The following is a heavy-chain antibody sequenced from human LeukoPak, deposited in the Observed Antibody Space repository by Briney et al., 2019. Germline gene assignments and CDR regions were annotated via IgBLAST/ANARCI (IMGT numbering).Heavy chain of an antibody. Sequence: GGSLRLSCAASGFTLSSFWMSWVRQAPGKGLEWVATIKEDGSDNYYVDSVKGRFTVSRDNAKNSLYLQMNSLRAEDTAVYYCARGNTCSYWGQGTLVTVSS. V-gene: IGHV3-7*01. D-gene: IGHD1/OR15-1a*01. CDR1: GFTLSSFW. CDR3: ARGNTCSY. J-gene: IGHJ4*02. CDR2: IKEDGSDN.